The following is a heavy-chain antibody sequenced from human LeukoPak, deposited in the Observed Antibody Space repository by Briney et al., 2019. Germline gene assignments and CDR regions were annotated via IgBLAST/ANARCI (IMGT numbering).Heavy chain of an antibody. V-gene: IGHV3-7*03. CDR3: ARGGGLDV. J-gene: IGHJ6*02. D-gene: IGHD3-16*01. CDR1: GFTFSSYW. Sequence: GGSLRLSCEASGFTFSSYWMNWARQAPGKGLEWVASINHNGNVNYYVDSVKGRFTISRDNAKNSLYLQMSNLRAEDTAVYFCARGGGLDVWGQGATVTISS. CDR2: INHNGNVN.